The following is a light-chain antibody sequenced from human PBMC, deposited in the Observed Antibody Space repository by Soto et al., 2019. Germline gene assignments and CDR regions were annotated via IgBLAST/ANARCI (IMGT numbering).Light chain of an antibody. CDR2: DAY. J-gene: IGKJ5*01. CDR3: QQRHMWPIT. CDR1: QSFRGL. V-gene: IGKV3-11*01. Sequence: VLTQSPVTLSLSPGERATLSCRASQSFRGLLAWYQQKPGQAPRLLIYDAYNRATGIPPRFSGSGSGTDFTLTISSLEPEDSAVYHCQQRHMWPITFGQGTRLEI.